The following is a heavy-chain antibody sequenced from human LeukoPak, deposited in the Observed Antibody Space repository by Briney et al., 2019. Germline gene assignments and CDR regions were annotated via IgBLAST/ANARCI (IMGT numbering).Heavy chain of an antibody. CDR1: GYTFTSYG. J-gene: IGHJ4*02. Sequence: ASVKVSCKASGYTFTSYGISWVRQAPGRGLEWMGWISAYNGNTNYAQKLQGRVTMTTDTSTSTAYMELRSLRSDDTAVYYCARVEYYYDSSGYQRGYYFDYWGQGTLVTVSS. V-gene: IGHV1-18*01. CDR2: ISAYNGNT. D-gene: IGHD3-22*01. CDR3: ARVEYYYDSSGYQRGYYFDY.